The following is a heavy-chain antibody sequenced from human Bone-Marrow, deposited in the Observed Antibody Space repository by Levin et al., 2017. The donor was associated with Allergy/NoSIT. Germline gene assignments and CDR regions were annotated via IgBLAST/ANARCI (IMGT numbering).Heavy chain of an antibody. CDR2: IYTRGDT. V-gene: IGHV4-61*09. J-gene: IGHJ5*01. CDR3: AKEKGYSSSWWSEGGFDS. D-gene: IGHD6-13*01. Sequence: PSETLSLTCTVSGGSVLSGNYYWSWIRQPAGKGLEWIGNIYTRGDTHYNPSLRSRATVSVDASKNQFSLFLTSVTAADTAVYYCAKEKGYSSSWWSEGGFDSWGQGILVTVSS. CDR1: GGSVLSGNYY.